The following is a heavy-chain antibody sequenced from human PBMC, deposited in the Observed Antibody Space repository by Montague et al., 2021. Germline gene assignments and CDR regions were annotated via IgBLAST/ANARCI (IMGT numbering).Heavy chain of an antibody. V-gene: IGHV4-34*01. CDR1: GGSLSEYY. CDR2: VRHIGST. Sequence: SETLSLTCGVYGGSLSEYYWTWIRQSPEKGLEWIGEVRHIGSTNYSPSLKSRVTMSVDTSKNQFSLKLRSVTAADTAVYYCASDRGPFDYWGQGTVVTVSS. D-gene: IGHD3-10*01. CDR3: ASDRGPFDY. J-gene: IGHJ4*02.